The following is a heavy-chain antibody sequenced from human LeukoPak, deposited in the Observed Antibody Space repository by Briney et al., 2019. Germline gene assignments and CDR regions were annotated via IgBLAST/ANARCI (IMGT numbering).Heavy chain of an antibody. CDR1: GFTFSSYG. CDR3: ARGHPQLASDH. Sequence: GGSLRLSCAASGFTFSSYGMHWVRQAPGKGLEWVAVIWYDGSNKYYADSVKGRFTISRDNSKNTLYLQMNSLRAEDTAVYYCARGHPQLASDHWGQGTLVTVSS. J-gene: IGHJ4*02. CDR2: IWYDGSNK. V-gene: IGHV3-33*01.